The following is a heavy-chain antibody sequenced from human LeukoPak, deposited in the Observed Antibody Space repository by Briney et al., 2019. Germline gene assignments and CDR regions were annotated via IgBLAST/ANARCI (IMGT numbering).Heavy chain of an antibody. V-gene: IGHV4-30-2*01. D-gene: IGHD3-22*01. CDR1: GGSISSGGYS. CDR3: ARTPDSRGDAFDI. Sequence: PSETLSLTCAVSGGSISSGGYSWSWIRQPRGKGLEWIGYIYHSGSTYYNPSLKSRVTISVDRSKNQFSLKLSSVTAADTAVYYCARTPDSRGDAFDIWGQGTMVTVSS. CDR2: IYHSGST. J-gene: IGHJ3*02.